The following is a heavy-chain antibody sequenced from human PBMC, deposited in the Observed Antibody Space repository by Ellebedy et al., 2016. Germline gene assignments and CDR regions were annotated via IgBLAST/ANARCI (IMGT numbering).Heavy chain of an antibody. J-gene: IGHJ6*03. CDR3: ARRSGSYMDV. D-gene: IGHD3-10*01. CDR1: GGSFSGYY. Sequence: SETLSLTCAVYGGSFSGYYWSWIRQPPGKGLEWIGEINHSGSTNYNPSLKSRVTISVDTSKNQFSLNLSSVTAADTAVYYCARRSGSYMDVWGKGTTVTVSS. CDR2: INHSGST. V-gene: IGHV4-34*01.